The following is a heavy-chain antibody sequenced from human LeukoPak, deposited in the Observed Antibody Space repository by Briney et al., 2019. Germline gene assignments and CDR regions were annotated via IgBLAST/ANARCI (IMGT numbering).Heavy chain of an antibody. J-gene: IGHJ5*02. CDR3: ARDEEGFDP. CDR1: GGSISSYY. Sequence: SETLSPTCTVSGGSISSYYWSWIRQPPGKGLEWIGYIYTSGSTNYNPSLKSRVTMSVDTSKNQFSLKLSSVTAADTAVYYCARDEEGFDPWGQGTLVTVSS. CDR2: IYTSGST. V-gene: IGHV4-4*08.